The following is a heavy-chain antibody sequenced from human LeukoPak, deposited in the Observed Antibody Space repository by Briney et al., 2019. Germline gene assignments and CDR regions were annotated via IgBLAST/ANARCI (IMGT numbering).Heavy chain of an antibody. J-gene: IGHJ4*02. CDR2: INHSGST. D-gene: IGHD3-3*01. Sequence: SETLSLTCAVYGGSFSGYYWSWIRQPPGKGLEWIGEINHSGSTNYNPSLKSRVTISVDTSKNQFSLKLSSVTAADTAVYYCAREGGVGADFWSGYNTRGGNYFDYWGQGTLVTVSS. V-gene: IGHV4-34*01. CDR3: AREGGVGADFWSGYNTRGGNYFDY. CDR1: GGSFSGYY.